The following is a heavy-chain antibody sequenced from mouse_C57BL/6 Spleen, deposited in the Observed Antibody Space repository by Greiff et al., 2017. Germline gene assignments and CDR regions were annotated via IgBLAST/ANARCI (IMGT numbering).Heavy chain of an antibody. CDR1: GFNIKNTY. CDR2: IDPANGNT. J-gene: IGHJ4*01. CDR3: ASPYYGSSYNAMDY. V-gene: IGHV14-3*01. Sequence: EVQLQQSVAELVRPGASVKLSCTASGFNIKNTYMHWVKQRPEQGLAWIGRIDPANGNTKYAPKFQGKATITADTSSNTAYLQLSSLTSADTAIYYCASPYYGSSYNAMDYWGQGTSVTVSS. D-gene: IGHD1-1*01.